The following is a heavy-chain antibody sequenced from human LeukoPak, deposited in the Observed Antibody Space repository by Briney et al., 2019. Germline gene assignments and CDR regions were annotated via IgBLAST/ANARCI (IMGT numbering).Heavy chain of an antibody. D-gene: IGHD1-26*01. CDR2: IIPIFGTA. CDR3: ATDDLSGSYYNYFDY. Sequence: ASVKVSCKASGGTISSYAISWVRQAPGQGLEWMGGIIPIFGTANYAQKFQGRVTITADESTSTAYMELSSLRSEDTAVYYCATDDLSGSYYNYFDYWGQGTLVTVSS. J-gene: IGHJ4*02. CDR1: GGTISSYA. V-gene: IGHV1-69*01.